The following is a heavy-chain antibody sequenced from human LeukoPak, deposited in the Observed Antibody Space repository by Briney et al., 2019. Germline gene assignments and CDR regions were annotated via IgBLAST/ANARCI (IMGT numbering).Heavy chain of an antibody. Sequence: SVKVSCKASVGTFSSHGISGVRQAPGQGLEWVGGIIPIFGATNYAQKFQGRVTITTDESTSTAYMELSSLRSEDTALYYCARRWPHSSDYYLLDYWGQGTLVTVSS. CDR1: VGTFSSHG. J-gene: IGHJ4*02. CDR2: IIPIFGAT. D-gene: IGHD3-22*01. CDR3: ARRWPHSSDYYLLDY. V-gene: IGHV1-69*05.